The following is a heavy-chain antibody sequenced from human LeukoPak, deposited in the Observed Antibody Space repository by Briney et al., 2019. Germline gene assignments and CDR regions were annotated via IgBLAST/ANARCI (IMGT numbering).Heavy chain of an antibody. CDR3: ARVDYYDSSGYSSD. Sequence: ASVKVSCKASGYTFTGYYMHWVRQAPGQGLEWMGWINPNSGGTNYAQKFQGRVTMTRDTSISTAYMELSRLRSDDTAVYYCARVDYYDSSGYSSDGGQGTRVTVSS. V-gene: IGHV1-2*02. CDR2: INPNSGGT. D-gene: IGHD3-22*01. CDR1: GYTFTGYY. J-gene: IGHJ4*02.